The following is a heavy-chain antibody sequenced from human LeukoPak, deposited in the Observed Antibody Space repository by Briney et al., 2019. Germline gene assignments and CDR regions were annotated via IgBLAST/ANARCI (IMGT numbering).Heavy chain of an antibody. J-gene: IGHJ5*02. CDR3: ARDAGKKQWLVGGWFDP. V-gene: IGHV4-61*02. D-gene: IGHD6-19*01. CDR2: IYTSGST. CDR1: GGSISSGSYY. Sequence: PSETLSLTCTVSGGSISSGSYYWSWIRQPAGKGLEWIGRIYTSGSTNYNPSLKSRVTISVDTSKNQFSLKLSSVTAADTAVYYCARDAGKKQWLVGGWFDPWGQGTLVTVSS.